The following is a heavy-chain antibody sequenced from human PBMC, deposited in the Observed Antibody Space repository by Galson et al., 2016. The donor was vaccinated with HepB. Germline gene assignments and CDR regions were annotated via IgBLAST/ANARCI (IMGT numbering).Heavy chain of an antibody. V-gene: IGHV4-4*02. D-gene: IGHD7-27*01. CDR2: THHRGGT. J-gene: IGHJ4*02. CDR1: NASIRGANW. Sequence: SETLSLTCGVSNASIRGANWWGWVRQPPGWGLEWIGETHHRGGTRYNPSLESRVTISIDESKNQFSLDLESVTAADTAIYSCASLSRGSSGDYPADHWGQGTLVAVSS. CDR3: ASLSRGSSGDYPADH.